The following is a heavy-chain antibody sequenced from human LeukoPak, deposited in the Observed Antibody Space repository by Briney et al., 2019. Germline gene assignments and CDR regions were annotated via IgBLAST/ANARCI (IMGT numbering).Heavy chain of an antibody. J-gene: IGHJ3*02. D-gene: IGHD1-26*01. V-gene: IGHV1-18*01. CDR3: ARSLTMREGDAFDI. CDR1: ASTFTTYG. CDR2: ISVYNGNT. Sequence: AAVKVTCYTSASTFTTYGILWVRHAPGQGLEWKGGISVYNGNTNFAWTHQGRVTMTIDTSTRTAYMELRSLRSGDTAVYYCARSLTMREGDAFDIWGQGKMGTVSS.